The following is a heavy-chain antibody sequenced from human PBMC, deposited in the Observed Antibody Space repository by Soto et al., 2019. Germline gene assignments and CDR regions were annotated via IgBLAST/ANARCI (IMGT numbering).Heavy chain of an antibody. V-gene: IGHV3-66*01. Sequence: PGGSLRLSCAASGFTVSSNYMSWVRQAPGKGLEWVSVIYSGGSTYYADSVKGRFTISRDNSKNTLYLQMNSLRAEDTAVYYCARDQLDYRFDYWGQGTLVTVSS. CDR1: GFTVSSNY. J-gene: IGHJ4*02. CDR3: ARDQLDYRFDY. D-gene: IGHD3-16*02. CDR2: IYSGGST.